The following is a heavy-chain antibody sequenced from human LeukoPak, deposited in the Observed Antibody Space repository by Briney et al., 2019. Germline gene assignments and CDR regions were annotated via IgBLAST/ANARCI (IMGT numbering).Heavy chain of an antibody. CDR3: ARMGDSGSYGFDI. D-gene: IGHD3-10*01. V-gene: IGHV1-2*04. J-gene: IGHJ3*02. CDR2: IKPNSGVT. CDR1: GYSFNDYY. Sequence: ASVKVSCKASGYSFNDYYLHWVRQAPGQGLEWMAWIKPNSGVTNYAQKFQGWVTMTGDTSISTAYMELSRLTSDDTAVYYCARMGDSGSYGFDIWGQGTMVTVSS.